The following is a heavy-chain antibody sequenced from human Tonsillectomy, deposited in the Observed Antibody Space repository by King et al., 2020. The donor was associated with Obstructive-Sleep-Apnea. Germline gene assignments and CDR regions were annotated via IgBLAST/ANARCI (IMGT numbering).Heavy chain of an antibody. CDR1: GGSISSSSYY. J-gene: IGHJ4*02. CDR2: IYHSGSA. Sequence: QLQESGPGLVKPSETLSLTCTVSGGSISSSSYYWGWIRQPPGKGLEWIGSIYHSGSAYYNPSLKSRLTLSVDTSKNQFSLKLSSVTAADTGVYYCASIYLWFGQSEFAYWPQGTLVTVSS. CDR3: ASIYLWFGQSEFAY. V-gene: IGHV4-39*07. D-gene: IGHD3-10*01.